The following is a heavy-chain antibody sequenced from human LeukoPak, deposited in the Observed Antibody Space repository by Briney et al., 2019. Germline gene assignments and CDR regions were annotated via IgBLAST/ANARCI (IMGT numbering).Heavy chain of an antibody. CDR3: AREVDHSSGWYNWFDP. D-gene: IGHD6-19*01. CDR1: GGSFSGYY. CDR2: INHSGST. Sequence: PSETLSLTCAVYGGSFSGYYWSWIRQPPGKGLEWIGEINHSGSTNYNPSLKSRVTISVDTSKNQFSLKLSSVTAADTAVYYCAREVDHSSGWYNWFDPWGQGTLVTVSS. J-gene: IGHJ5*02. V-gene: IGHV4-34*01.